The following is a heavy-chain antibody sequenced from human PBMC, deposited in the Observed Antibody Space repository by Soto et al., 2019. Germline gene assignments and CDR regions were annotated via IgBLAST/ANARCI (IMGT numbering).Heavy chain of an antibody. J-gene: IGHJ5*02. CDR2: MNPNSGNT. Sequence: QVQLVQSGAEVKKPGASVKVSCKASGYTFTSYDINWVRQATGQGLEWMGWMNPNSGNTGYAQKFQXXVXMXXNTSISTAYMELSSLRSEDTAVYYCAREDSGWFDPWGQGTLVTVSS. CDR3: AREDSGWFDP. CDR1: GYTFTSYD. V-gene: IGHV1-8*01.